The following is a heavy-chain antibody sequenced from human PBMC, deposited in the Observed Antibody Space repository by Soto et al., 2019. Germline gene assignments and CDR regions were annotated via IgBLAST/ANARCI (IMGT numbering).Heavy chain of an antibody. CDR3: ARAEGGNSHYYYYYYMDV. Sequence: ASVKVSCKASGYTFTSYDINWVRQATGQGLEWMGWMNPNSGNTGYAQKFQGRVTMTRNTSISTAYMELSSLRSEDTAVYYCARAEGGNSHYYYYYYMDVWGKGTTVTVSS. J-gene: IGHJ6*03. CDR2: MNPNSGNT. CDR1: GYTFTSYD. V-gene: IGHV1-8*01. D-gene: IGHD1-7*01.